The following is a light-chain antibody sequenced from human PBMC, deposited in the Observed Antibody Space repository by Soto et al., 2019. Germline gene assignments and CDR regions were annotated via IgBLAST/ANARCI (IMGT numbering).Light chain of an antibody. Sequence: QAVVTQPPSVSGAPGQRVTISCNGSSSNIGAGYDVHWYQQLPGTAPKLLIYGNSNRPSGVPDRFSGSKSGTSASLAITGLQAEDEADYDCQSYDSSLSGWVFGGGTQLTVL. J-gene: IGLJ3*02. CDR1: SSNIGAGYD. CDR2: GNS. CDR3: QSYDSSLSGWV. V-gene: IGLV1-40*01.